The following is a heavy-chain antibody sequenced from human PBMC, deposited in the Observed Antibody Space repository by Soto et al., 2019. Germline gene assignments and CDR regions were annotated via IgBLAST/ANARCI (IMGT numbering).Heavy chain of an antibody. V-gene: IGHV1-3*01. CDR3: ARDPYNGWCPFDF. CDR2: INGGTGST. Sequence: QVQLVQSGAEVKKPGASVKIFCKASGYTFTNYAIHWVRQAPGQRLEWMGWINGGTGSTRYSQSFQGRVTIARDTSASTAYMELSSLRSEYTAVYYCARDPYNGWCPFDFWGHGTLFSVSS. J-gene: IGHJ4*01. D-gene: IGHD6-19*01. CDR1: GYTFTNYA.